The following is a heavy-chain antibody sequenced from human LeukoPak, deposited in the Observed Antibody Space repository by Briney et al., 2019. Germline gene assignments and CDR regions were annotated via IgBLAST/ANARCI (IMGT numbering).Heavy chain of an antibody. V-gene: IGHV3-33*01. CDR2: IWYDGNNK. CDR3: ARDRWSSTSYSDY. J-gene: IGHJ4*02. Sequence: GGSLRLSCAASGFTFSNYGMHRVRQAPGEGLEWVAVIWYDGNNKYYADSVKGRFTISRDNSKNTLYLQMNSLRAEDTAAYYCARDRWSSTSYSDYWGQGTLVTVSS. CDR1: GFTFSNYG. D-gene: IGHD2-2*01.